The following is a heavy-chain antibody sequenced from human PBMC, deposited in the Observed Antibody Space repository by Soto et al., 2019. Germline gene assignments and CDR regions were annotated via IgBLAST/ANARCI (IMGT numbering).Heavy chain of an antibody. J-gene: IGHJ5*02. CDR2: IYYSGST. CDR1: GGSISSGDYY. D-gene: IGHD3-16*02. V-gene: IGHV4-30-4*01. Sequence: QVQLQESGPGLVKPSQTLSLTCTVSGGSISSGDYYWSWIRQPPGKGLEWIGYIYYSGSTYYNPSPTRRVTISVDTSKNQFSLKLSSVTAADTAVYYCAGFLGELSLRNWFDPWGQGTLVTVSS. CDR3: AGFLGELSLRNWFDP.